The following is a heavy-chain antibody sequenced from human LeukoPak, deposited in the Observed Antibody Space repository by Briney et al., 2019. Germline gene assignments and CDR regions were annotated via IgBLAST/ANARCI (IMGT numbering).Heavy chain of an antibody. CDR2: VDPEDGET. V-gene: IGHV1-69-2*01. D-gene: IGHD3-22*01. J-gene: IGHJ4*02. CDR3: ATVTRYYYDSSGYYY. Sequence: ASVKVSCKVSGYTFTDYYMHWVQQASGKGLEWMGLVDPEDGETIYAEKFQGRVTITADTSTDTAYMELSSLRSEDTAVYCCATVTRYYYDSSGYYYWGQGTLVTVSS. CDR1: GYTFTDYY.